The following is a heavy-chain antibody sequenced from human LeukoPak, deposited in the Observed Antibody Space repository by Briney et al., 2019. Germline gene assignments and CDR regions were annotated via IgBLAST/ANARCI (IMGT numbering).Heavy chain of an antibody. J-gene: IGHJ4*02. CDR3: ARGSPSIALAGTFDY. Sequence: SGGSLRLSCAASGFTFSSYAMSWVRQAPGKGLEWVSAISGSGGSTYYADSVKGRFTISRDNSKNTLYLQMNSLRAEDTAVYYCARGSPSIALAGTFDYWGQGTLVTVSS. V-gene: IGHV3-23*01. D-gene: IGHD6-19*01. CDR1: GFTFSSYA. CDR2: ISGSGGST.